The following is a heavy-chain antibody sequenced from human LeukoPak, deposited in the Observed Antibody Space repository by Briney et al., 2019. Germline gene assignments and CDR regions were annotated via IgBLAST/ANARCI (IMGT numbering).Heavy chain of an antibody. V-gene: IGHV4-59*01. Sequence: SETLSLTCTVSGGSISSYYWSWIRQPPGKGLEWIGYIYYSGSTNYNPSLKSRVTISVDTSKNQFSLKLSSVTAADTAVYYCAREWIRFLEWFHPRYYYMDVWGKGTTVTVSS. D-gene: IGHD3-3*01. J-gene: IGHJ6*03. CDR3: AREWIRFLEWFHPRYYYMDV. CDR1: GGSISSYY. CDR2: IYYSGST.